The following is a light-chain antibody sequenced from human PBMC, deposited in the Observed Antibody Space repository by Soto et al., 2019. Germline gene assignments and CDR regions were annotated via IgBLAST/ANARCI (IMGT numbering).Light chain of an antibody. V-gene: IGLV2-8*01. CDR2: EIN. J-gene: IGLJ1*01. CDR1: SRDVAAFNY. CDR3: SSYAGSNIYV. Sequence: QSVLTQPPSASGSPGQSITISCTGTSRDVAAFNYVSWYQQHPGKAPKLMIFEINKRPSGVPGRFSGSKSGNSASMTVSGLQTEDEADYYCSSYAGSNIYVFGSGSKVTVL.